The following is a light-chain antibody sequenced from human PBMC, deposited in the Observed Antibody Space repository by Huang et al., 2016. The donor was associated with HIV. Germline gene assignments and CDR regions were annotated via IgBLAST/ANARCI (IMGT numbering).Light chain of an antibody. J-gene: IGKJ1*01. V-gene: IGKV1-39*01. CDR2: AAS. CDR1: QSISSY. Sequence: DIQMTQSPSSLSASVGDRVTITCRASQSISSYLNWYQQKPGKAPKLLIYAASSLQSGVPSRFSGSGSGTDFTLTIRSLQPEDFATYYCQQSYNTPRTFGQGTKVEIK. CDR3: QQSYNTPRT.